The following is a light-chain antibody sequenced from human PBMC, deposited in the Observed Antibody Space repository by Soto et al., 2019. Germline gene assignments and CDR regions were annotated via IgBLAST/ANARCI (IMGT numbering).Light chain of an antibody. CDR3: QQYNSYSRT. CDR1: KSISTW. CDR2: KAS. V-gene: IGKV1-5*03. J-gene: IGKJ1*01. Sequence: DIQMTQSPSTLSASVGDRVTIACGASKSISTWLAWYQQKPGKAPKVLIYKASSLESGVPSRFSGSGSGTEFTLTISSLQPDDFATYYCQQYNSYSRTFGQGTKVEIK.